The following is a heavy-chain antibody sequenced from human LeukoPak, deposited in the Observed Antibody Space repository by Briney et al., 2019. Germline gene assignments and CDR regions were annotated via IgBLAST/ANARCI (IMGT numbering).Heavy chain of an antibody. D-gene: IGHD6-19*01. CDR1: GGSISSYY. V-gene: IGHV4-59*12. CDR2: IYYSGST. Sequence: PSETLSLTCTVSGGSISSYYWSWIRQPPGKGLEWIGYIYYSGSTNYNPSLKSRVTISVDTSKNQFSLKLSSVTAADTAVYYCARAPYSSGWYRWYFDLWGRGTLVTVSS. CDR3: ARAPYSSGWYRWYFDL. J-gene: IGHJ2*01.